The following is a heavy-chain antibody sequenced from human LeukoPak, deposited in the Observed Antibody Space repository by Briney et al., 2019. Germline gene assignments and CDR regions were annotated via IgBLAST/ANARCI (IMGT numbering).Heavy chain of an antibody. D-gene: IGHD3-22*01. V-gene: IGHV3-21*01. CDR1: GFTFRSYS. Sequence: GGSLRLSCAASGFTFRSYSMNWVRQAPGKGLEWVSSISSSSSYIYYADSVKGRFTISRDNAKNSLYLQMNSLRAEDTAVYYCARGPYDSSGYFFEWGQGTLVTVSS. CDR3: ARGPYDSSGYFFE. CDR2: ISSSSSYI. J-gene: IGHJ4*02.